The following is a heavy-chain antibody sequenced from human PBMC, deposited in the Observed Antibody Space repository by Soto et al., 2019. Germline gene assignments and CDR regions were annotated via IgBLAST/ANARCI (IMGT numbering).Heavy chain of an antibody. V-gene: IGHV1-2*02. J-gene: IGHJ1*01. Sequence: ASVKVSCKASGYTFTGYYMHWVRQAPGQGLEWMGWINPNSGGTNYAQKFQGRVTMTRDTSISTAYMELGRLRSDDTAVSYCARGGSSSCYQYFQHWGQGTLVTVSS. D-gene: IGHD6-13*01. CDR2: INPNSGGT. CDR3: ARGGSSSCYQYFQH. CDR1: GYTFTGYY.